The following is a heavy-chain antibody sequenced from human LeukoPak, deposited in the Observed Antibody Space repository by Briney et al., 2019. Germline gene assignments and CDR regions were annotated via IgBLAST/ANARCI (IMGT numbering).Heavy chain of an antibody. Sequence: ASVKVSCKASGYTFTGYYMHWVRRAPGQGLEWMGWINPNSGGTNYAQKFQGRVTMTRDTSISTAYMELSRLRSDDTAVYYCARDTVATGDFDYWGQGTLVTVSS. D-gene: IGHD4-23*01. CDR1: GYTFTGYY. CDR3: ARDTVATGDFDY. CDR2: INPNSGGT. J-gene: IGHJ4*02. V-gene: IGHV1-2*02.